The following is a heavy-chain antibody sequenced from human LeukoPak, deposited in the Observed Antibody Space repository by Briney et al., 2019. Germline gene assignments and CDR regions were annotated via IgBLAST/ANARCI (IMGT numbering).Heavy chain of an antibody. V-gene: IGHV1-2*02. CDR1: GYTFTGYY. Sequence: ASVKVSCKASGYTFTGYYMHWVRQAPGQGLEWMGWINPNSGGTNYAQKFQGRVTMTRDTSISTAYMELSRLRSDDTAVYYCAREMFDWLPPFDYWGQGTLVTVSS. CDR3: AREMFDWLPPFDY. CDR2: INPNSGGT. J-gene: IGHJ4*02. D-gene: IGHD3-9*01.